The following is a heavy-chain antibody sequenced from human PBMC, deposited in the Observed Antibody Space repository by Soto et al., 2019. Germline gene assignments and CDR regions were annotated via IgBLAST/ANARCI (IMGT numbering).Heavy chain of an antibody. J-gene: IGHJ4*02. Sequence: QVQLVQSGAEEKKPGASVKVSCKASGYTFTGYAMHWVRQAPGQRLEWMGWINAGNGNTKYSQKFQGRVTITRDTSVSTAYMELSSLRSEDTAVYYCASAVAVAADFDYWGQGTLVTVSS. D-gene: IGHD6-19*01. CDR2: INAGNGNT. CDR1: GYTFTGYA. CDR3: ASAVAVAADFDY. V-gene: IGHV1-3*05.